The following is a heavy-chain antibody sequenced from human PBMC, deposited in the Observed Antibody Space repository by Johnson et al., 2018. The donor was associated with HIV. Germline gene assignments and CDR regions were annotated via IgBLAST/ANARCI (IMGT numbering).Heavy chain of an antibody. CDR3: ARVTLVLDI. CDR2: IRNSGGTT. D-gene: IGHD4-23*01. Sequence: QMLLVESGGGVVQPGRSLRLSCAASGFTFSSYAMHWVRQAPGKGLEWVSDIRNSGGTTFYADSVKGRFTISRDNSKNTLYLQMNSLRAEDTAVYYCARVTLVLDIWGQGTMVTVSS. CDR1: GFTFSSYA. J-gene: IGHJ3*02. V-gene: IGHV3-30*04.